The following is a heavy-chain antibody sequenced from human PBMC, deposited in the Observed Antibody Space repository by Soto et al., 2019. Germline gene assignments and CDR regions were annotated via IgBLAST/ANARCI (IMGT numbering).Heavy chain of an antibody. V-gene: IGHV3-23*01. CDR1: GFTFSSYA. CDR3: AKAKLSSSGRNYYFDY. Sequence: GSLRLSCAASGFTFSSYAMSWVRQAPGKGLEWVSAISGSGGSTYYADSVKGRFTISRDNSKNTLYLQMNSLRAEDTAVYYCAKAKLSSSGRNYYFDYWGQGTLVTVSS. J-gene: IGHJ4*02. CDR2: ISGSGGST. D-gene: IGHD6-6*01.